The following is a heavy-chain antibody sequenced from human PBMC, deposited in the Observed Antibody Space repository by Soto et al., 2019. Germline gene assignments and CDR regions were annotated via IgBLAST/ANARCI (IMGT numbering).Heavy chain of an antibody. D-gene: IGHD1-26*01. Sequence: EVQLLESGGGLVQPGGSLRLSCAASGFTFNNYAMSWVRLAPGKGLEWVSIGAGSGSATDYVDSVKGRFTISRDKSKDTLFLQMNSLRVEDTAVYYCAKTGGSYWGFDYWGQGTLVTVSS. V-gene: IGHV3-23*01. CDR1: GFTFNNYA. J-gene: IGHJ4*02. CDR3: AKTGGSYWGFDY. CDR2: GAGSGSAT.